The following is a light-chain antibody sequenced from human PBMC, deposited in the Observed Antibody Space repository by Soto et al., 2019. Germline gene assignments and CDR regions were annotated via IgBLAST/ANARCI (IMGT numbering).Light chain of an antibody. CDR1: QGISSY. CDR3: QQYYSYPRT. CDR2: AAY. V-gene: IGKV1-8*01. Sequence: AIRLTQSQSSLCACSGDRVTLTCLASQGISSYSAWYQQKPGKAPKLLIYAAYNLQSGVPSRFSGSGSGTDFTLTISCLQSEDFATYYCQQYYSYPRTFGQGTKVHIK. J-gene: IGKJ1*01.